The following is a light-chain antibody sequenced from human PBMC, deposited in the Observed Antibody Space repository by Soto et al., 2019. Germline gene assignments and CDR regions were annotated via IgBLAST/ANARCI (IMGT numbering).Light chain of an antibody. CDR1: QSVSSN. CDR2: GSS. Sequence: EIVMTQAPATLSVSPGERATLSCRAIQSVSSNLAWYQHKPGQAPKLLIYGSSTRATGIPARFSVSGSGTDFNLTISSLQSEAGAVYDCQQYNNWPPTFGQGTRLESK. CDR3: QQYNNWPPT. V-gene: IGKV3D-15*01. J-gene: IGKJ5*01.